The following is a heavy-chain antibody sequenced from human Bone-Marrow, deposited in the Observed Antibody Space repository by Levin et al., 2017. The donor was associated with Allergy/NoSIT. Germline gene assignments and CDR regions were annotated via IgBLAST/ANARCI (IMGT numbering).Heavy chain of an antibody. D-gene: IGHD5-24*01. Sequence: PGESLKISCAASGFTFSSYAMSWVRQAPGKGLEWVSAISGSGGSTYYADSVKGRFTISRDNSKNTLYLQMNSLRAEDTAVYYCAKEGPPRREGHDAFDIWGQGTMVTVSS. CDR1: GFTFSSYA. CDR3: AKEGPPRREGHDAFDI. CDR2: ISGSGGST. V-gene: IGHV3-23*01. J-gene: IGHJ3*02.